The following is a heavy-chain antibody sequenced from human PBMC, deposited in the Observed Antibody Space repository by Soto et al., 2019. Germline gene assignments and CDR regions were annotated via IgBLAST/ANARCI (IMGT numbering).Heavy chain of an antibody. CDR1: GYTFTSYG. V-gene: IGHV1-18*01. CDR2: ISAYNGNT. D-gene: IGHD3-22*01. Sequence: QVQLVQSGAEVKKPGASVKVSCKASGYTFTSYGISWVRQAPGQGLEWMGGISAYNGNTNYAQKLQGRVTMTTDTSTSTAYMELRSLRSDDTAVYYCARFMTYYYDSSGYYASDWGQGTLVTVSS. J-gene: IGHJ4*02. CDR3: ARFMTYYYDSSGYYASD.